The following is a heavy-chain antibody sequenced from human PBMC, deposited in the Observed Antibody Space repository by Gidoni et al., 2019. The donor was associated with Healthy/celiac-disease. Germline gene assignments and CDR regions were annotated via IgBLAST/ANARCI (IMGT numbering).Heavy chain of an antibody. V-gene: IGHV3-23*01. CDR2: ISGSGGST. CDR1: GFTFSSYA. D-gene: IGHD3-3*01. J-gene: IGHJ4*02. CDR3: AKDQGWLLSGGDY. Sequence: EVQLLAAGGGLVQPGGSLTLSCSASGFTFSSYAMGWVRQAPGKGPEWVSAISGSGGSTYYADSVKGRFTISRDNSKNTLYLQMNSLRAEDTAVYYCAKDQGWLLSGGDYWGQGTLVTVSS.